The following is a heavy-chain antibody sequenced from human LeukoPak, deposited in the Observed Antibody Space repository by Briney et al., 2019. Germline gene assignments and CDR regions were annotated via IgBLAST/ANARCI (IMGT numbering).Heavy chain of an antibody. Sequence: LSGGSPRLSCVGSGFTFSSYWMTWVRQAPGKGLEWVANIKQDGSEQNYVDSVKGRFTISRDDAKNSLSLQMNSLRADDTAVYYCVRYRMVYDYTDARRDYWGQGTLVTVSS. CDR2: IKQDGSEQ. J-gene: IGHJ4*02. D-gene: IGHD4-11*01. CDR3: VRYRMVYDYTDARRDY. CDR1: GFTFSSYW. V-gene: IGHV3-7*03.